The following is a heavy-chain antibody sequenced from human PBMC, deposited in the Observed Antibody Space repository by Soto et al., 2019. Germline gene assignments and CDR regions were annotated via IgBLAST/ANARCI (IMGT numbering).Heavy chain of an antibody. CDR2: INPNGGGT. Sequence: QVQLVQSGAEMKKPGASVKVSCESSGYTFTAYYIHWVRQAPGHGLEWTGWINPNGGGTKYAQQFQARVTLTRDTSINTAYMELTRLTSDDTAVYYCAKAVHTMVQGVRFRVDQWGQGTLVTVSS. D-gene: IGHD3-10*01. CDR1: GYTFTAYY. CDR3: AKAVHTMVQGVRFRVDQ. V-gene: IGHV1-2*02. J-gene: IGHJ4*02.